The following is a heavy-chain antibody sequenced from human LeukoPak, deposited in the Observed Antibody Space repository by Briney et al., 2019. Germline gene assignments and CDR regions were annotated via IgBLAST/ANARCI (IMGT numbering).Heavy chain of an antibody. J-gene: IGHJ5*02. CDR1: GFAFTNVW. CDR3: ARGGHGAADQ. D-gene: IGHD1-26*01. V-gene: IGHV3-11*05. CDR2: ISSSGSYT. Sequence: GGSLRLSCAASGFAFTNVWMTWIRQAPGKGLEWLSYISSSGSYTNYADSVKGRFTISRDNANNLLFLQMNSLRAEDTAVYYCARGGHGAADQWGQGTLVTVSS.